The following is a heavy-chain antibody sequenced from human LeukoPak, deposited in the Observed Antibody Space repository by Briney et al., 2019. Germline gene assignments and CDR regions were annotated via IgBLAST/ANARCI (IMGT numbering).Heavy chain of an antibody. CDR3: ARDRVIAVAGRWGYYFDY. D-gene: IGHD6-19*01. Sequence: PGRSLRLSCAASGFTFSSYAMHWVRQAPGKGLEWVAVISYDGCNKYYADSVKGRFTISRDNSKNTLYLQMNSLRAEDTAVYYCARDRVIAVAGRWGYYFDYWGQGTLVTVSS. CDR1: GFTFSSYA. CDR2: ISYDGCNK. J-gene: IGHJ4*02. V-gene: IGHV3-30*04.